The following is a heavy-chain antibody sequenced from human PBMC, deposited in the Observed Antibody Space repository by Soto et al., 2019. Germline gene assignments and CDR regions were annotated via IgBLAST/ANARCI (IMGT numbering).Heavy chain of an antibody. CDR1: GYTFTNYY. CDR2: INPNSGGT. V-gene: IGHV1-2*04. D-gene: IGHD5-18*01. Sequence: QVQLVQSGAEVKTPGASVRVSCKASGYTFTNYYMNWVRQAPGQGLEWMGRINPNSGGTNYAQKFQGWVTITRDTSITTVYMELTRLKSDDTAVYYCARDGFTQLWFQDYSYGLDVWGLGTTITVSS. CDR3: ARDGFTQLWFQDYSYGLDV. J-gene: IGHJ6*02.